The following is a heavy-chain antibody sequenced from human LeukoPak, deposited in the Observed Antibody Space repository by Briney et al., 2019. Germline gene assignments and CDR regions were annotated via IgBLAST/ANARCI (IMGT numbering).Heavy chain of an antibody. CDR1: GFTFSSYW. D-gene: IGHD2-2*01. Sequence: KAGGSLRLSCAASGFTFSSYWMHWVRQAPGKGLEWVSSISSSSSYIYYADSVKGRFTISRDNAKNSLYLQMNSLRAEDTAVYYCAREPYCSSTSCNYFDYWGQGTLVTVSS. CDR2: ISSSSSYI. V-gene: IGHV3-21*01. J-gene: IGHJ4*02. CDR3: AREPYCSSTSCNYFDY.